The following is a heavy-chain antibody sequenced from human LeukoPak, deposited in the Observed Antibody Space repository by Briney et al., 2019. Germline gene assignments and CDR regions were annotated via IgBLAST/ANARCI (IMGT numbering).Heavy chain of an antibody. V-gene: IGHV1-2*06. CDR3: ARGPVGATTFHDY. CDR2: INPNSGGT. CDR1: GYTFTSFH. Sequence: ASVKVSCKTSGYTFTSFHMHWVRQAPGQGLEWMGRINPNSGGTNYAQKFQGRVTMTRDTSISTAYMELSRLRSDDTAVYYCARGPVGATTFHDYWGQGTLVTVSS. D-gene: IGHD1-26*01. J-gene: IGHJ4*02.